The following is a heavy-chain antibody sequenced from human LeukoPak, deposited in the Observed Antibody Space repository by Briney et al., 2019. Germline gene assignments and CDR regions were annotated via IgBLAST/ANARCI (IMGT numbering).Heavy chain of an antibody. V-gene: IGHV1-18*01. CDR3: ARDLGDFWSGLFLAPKYYFDY. D-gene: IGHD3-3*01. CDR2: ISAYNGNT. Sequence: GASVKVSCKASGHTFTSYGISWVRQAPGQGLEWMGWISAYNGNTNYAQKLQGRVTMTTDTSTSTAYMELRSLRSDDTAVYYCARDLGDFWSGLFLAPKYYFDYWGQGTLVTVSS. J-gene: IGHJ4*02. CDR1: GHTFTSYG.